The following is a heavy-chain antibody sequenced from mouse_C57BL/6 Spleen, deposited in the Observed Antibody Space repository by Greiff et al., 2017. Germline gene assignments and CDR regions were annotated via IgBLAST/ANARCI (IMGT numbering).Heavy chain of an antibody. CDR1: GFTFSSYA. V-gene: IGHV5-4*03. CDR2: ISAGGSYT. D-gene: IGHD3-2*02. CDR3: ARGAAQATSWFAY. Sequence: DVMLVESGGGLVKPGGSLTLSCAASGFTFSSYAMSWVRQTPEKRLEWVATISAGGSYTYYPDNVKGRFTISRDNATNNLYLQMSHLKSEDTAMYYCARGAAQATSWFAYWGQGTLVTVSA. J-gene: IGHJ3*01.